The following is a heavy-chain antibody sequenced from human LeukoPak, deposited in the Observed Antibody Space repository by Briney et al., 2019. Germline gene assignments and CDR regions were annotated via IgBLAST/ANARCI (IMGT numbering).Heavy chain of an antibody. D-gene: IGHD3-22*01. V-gene: IGHV3-23*01. CDR1: GFTFSSYA. J-gene: IGHJ4*02. Sequence: GGSLRLSCAASGFTFSSYAMSWVRQAPGQGLEWVSAISGSGGSTYYADSVKGRFTISRDNSKNTLYLQMNSLRAEDTAVYYCAKEVGYDSSGYDDYWGQGTLVTVSS. CDR3: AKEVGYDSSGYDDY. CDR2: ISGSGGST.